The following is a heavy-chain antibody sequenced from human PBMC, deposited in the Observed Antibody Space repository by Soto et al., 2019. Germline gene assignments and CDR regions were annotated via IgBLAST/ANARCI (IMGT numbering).Heavy chain of an antibody. Sequence: QVQLQESGPGLVKPSQTLSLTCTVSGGSISSGGYYWSWIRQHPGKGLEWIGYIYYSGSTYYNPSLPSRVTISVDTSKNQVSLKLSSVTAADTAVYYCAREASLGDYDYYGMDVWGQGTTVTVSS. V-gene: IGHV4-31*03. CDR1: GGSISSGGYY. D-gene: IGHD3-16*01. J-gene: IGHJ6*02. CDR2: IYYSGST. CDR3: AREASLGDYDYYGMDV.